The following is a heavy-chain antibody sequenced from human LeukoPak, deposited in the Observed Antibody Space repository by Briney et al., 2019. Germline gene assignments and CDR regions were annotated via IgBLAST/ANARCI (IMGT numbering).Heavy chain of an antibody. Sequence: SSETLSLACTVSGYSISSGYYWGWIRQPPGKGLEWIGSIYHSGSTYYNPSLKSRVTMSVDTSKNQFSLKLSSVTAADTAVYYCARDPPSKYYDFWSGYPGLDAFDIWGQGTMVTVSS. V-gene: IGHV4-38-2*02. J-gene: IGHJ3*02. D-gene: IGHD3-3*01. CDR2: IYHSGST. CDR1: GYSISSGYY. CDR3: ARDPPSKYYDFWSGYPGLDAFDI.